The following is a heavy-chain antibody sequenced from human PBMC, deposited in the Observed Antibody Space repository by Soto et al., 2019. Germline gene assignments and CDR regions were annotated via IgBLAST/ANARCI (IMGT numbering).Heavy chain of an antibody. CDR2: INPSGGST. V-gene: IGHV1-46*03. CDR3: VRGCSGDSDFWSGYYHFDF. J-gene: IGHJ4*02. D-gene: IGHD3-3*01. CDR1: GYTFTGYY. Sequence: QVQLVQSGAEVRKPGASVKVSCKASGYTFTGYYIHWVRQAPGQGLEWMGMINPSGGSTSYTQKFRGRVTVTRDTSTSTVYMELSNLRSEDTAVYYCVRGCSGDSDFWSGYYHFDFWGQGTLVTVSS.